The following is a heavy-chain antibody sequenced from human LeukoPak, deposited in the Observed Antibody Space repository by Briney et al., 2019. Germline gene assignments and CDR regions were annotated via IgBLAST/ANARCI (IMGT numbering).Heavy chain of an antibody. V-gene: IGHV4-4*07. CDR2: IYTSGST. CDR3: ARGGRYRSSWYWFDP. D-gene: IGHD6-13*01. Sequence: SETLSLTCTVSGGSISSYYWSWIRQPAGKGLEWIGHIYTSGSTNYNPSLKSRVTMSVDTSKNQFSLKLSSVTAADTAVYYCARGGRYRSSWYWFDPWGQGTLVTVSS. J-gene: IGHJ5*02. CDR1: GGSISSYY.